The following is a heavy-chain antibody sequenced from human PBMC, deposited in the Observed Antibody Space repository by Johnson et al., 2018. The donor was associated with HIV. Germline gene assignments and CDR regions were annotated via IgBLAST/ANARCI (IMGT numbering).Heavy chain of an antibody. D-gene: IGHD3-22*01. V-gene: IGHV3-20*04. J-gene: IGHJ3*02. Sequence: MLLVESGGGVVRPGGSLRLSCATYGFTFGDYGVSWIRQVPGKGLEWVSGISWNGGRTVYVDSVKGRFTISRDNSKNTLYLQMGSLRAEDMAVYYCARDFYDSSGWIPLDAFDIWGQGTMVTVSS. CDR2: ISWNGGRT. CDR1: GFTFGDYG. CDR3: ARDFYDSSGWIPLDAFDI.